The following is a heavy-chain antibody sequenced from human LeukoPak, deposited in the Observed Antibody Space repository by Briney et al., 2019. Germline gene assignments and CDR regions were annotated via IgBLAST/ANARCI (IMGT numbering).Heavy chain of an antibody. J-gene: IGHJ6*02. CDR1: GFTFTTYS. CDR3: TSRGDFWSGYWAINV. Sequence: GGSLRLSCVASGFTFTTYSHNWVRQAPGKGLEWVSSISSTSSYIYYADSVKGRFTLSRDNAKNSIYLQMDSLRAEDTAVYYCTSRGDFWSGYWAINVWGQGTTVIVSS. CDR2: ISSTSSYI. D-gene: IGHD3-3*01. V-gene: IGHV3-21*01.